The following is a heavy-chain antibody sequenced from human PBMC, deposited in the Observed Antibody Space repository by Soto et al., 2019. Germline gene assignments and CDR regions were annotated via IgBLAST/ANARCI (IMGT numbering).Heavy chain of an antibody. CDR3: ARDLAVGLVDY. CDR1: AYTFTIYG. J-gene: IGHJ4*02. Sequence: QVQLVHSGAEVKKPRSSVQFSCKSSAYTFTIYGISWVRQAPGQGLEWMGWNSAYNGNTKYAQKLQGRVTINTDTSTSRAYMEVRSPGSDDTAVYYCARDLAVGLVDYWGQGALVNVST. D-gene: IGHD6-19*01. CDR2: NSAYNGNT. V-gene: IGHV1-18*01.